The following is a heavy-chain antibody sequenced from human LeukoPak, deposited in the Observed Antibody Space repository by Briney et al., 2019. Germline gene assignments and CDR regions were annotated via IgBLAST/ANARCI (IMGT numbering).Heavy chain of an antibody. V-gene: IGHV3-30*18. Sequence: PGGSLRLSCAASGFTFSRYAIHWVRQTPGKGLQWVAVISYDGTNKYYSDSVRGRFTISRDNSKKTLYLQMNSLRAEDTAVYYCAKDGADVDTAMVIGEYFQYWGQGTLVTVPS. CDR2: ISYDGTNK. D-gene: IGHD5-18*01. J-gene: IGHJ1*01. CDR3: AKDGADVDTAMVIGEYFQY. CDR1: GFTFSRYA.